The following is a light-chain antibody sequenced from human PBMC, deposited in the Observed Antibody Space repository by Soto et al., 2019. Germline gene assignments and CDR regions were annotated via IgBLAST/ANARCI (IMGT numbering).Light chain of an antibody. J-gene: IGKJ4*01. CDR2: GAS. CDR3: QQYGSSPLT. Sequence: EXXLTXXXXTLSLSPGERVTLSCRASQSVSGSSLAWYQQKPGQAPSLLIYGASSRATGIPDRFSGSGSGTDFTLIISRLEPEDFAVYYCQQYGSSPLTFGGGTKVEIK. CDR1: QSVSGSS. V-gene: IGKV3-20*01.